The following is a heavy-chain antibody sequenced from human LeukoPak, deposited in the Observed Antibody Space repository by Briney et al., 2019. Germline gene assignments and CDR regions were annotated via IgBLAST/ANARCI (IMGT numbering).Heavy chain of an antibody. J-gene: IGHJ4*02. CDR2: ISKDGFNQ. D-gene: IGHD3-10*01. Sequence: GGSLRLSGAASGFTFSSYAMYWVRQAPGKGLEWVSLISKDGFNQDHTGSVKGRFTISRDNSRDTLYLQMSSLRLEDTAVYFCAREAYYGSGRSRQPSPVWGQGTLVIVSS. V-gene: IGHV3-30*10. CDR1: GFTFSSYA. CDR3: AREAYYGSGRSRQPSPV.